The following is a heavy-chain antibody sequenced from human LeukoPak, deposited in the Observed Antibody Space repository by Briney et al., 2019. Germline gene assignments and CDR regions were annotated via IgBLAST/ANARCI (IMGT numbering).Heavy chain of an antibody. V-gene: IGHV4-4*02. CDR2: IYHSGST. CDR3: ASLRYSSGWRWFDP. D-gene: IGHD6-19*01. J-gene: IGHJ5*02. CDR1: GGSISSSNW. Sequence: PSGTLSLTCAVSGGSISSSNWWSWVRQPPGKGLEWIGEIYHSGSTNYNPSLKSRVTISVDTSKNQFSLKLSSVTAADTAVYYCASLRYSSGWRWFDPWGQGTLVTVSS.